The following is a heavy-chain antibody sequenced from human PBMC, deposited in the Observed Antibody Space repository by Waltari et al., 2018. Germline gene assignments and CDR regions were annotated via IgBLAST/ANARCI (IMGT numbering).Heavy chain of an antibody. J-gene: IGHJ4*02. CDR3: ANYGQLPSNGDY. D-gene: IGHD1-1*01. CDR2: ISGPAHET. Sequence: EVRLLESGGALVQPGGSLRLSCAASGFPFGNYYMIWVRPAPGRGLEWVSTISGPAHETVYADSVKGRFTISRDNSKTTLYLQMNSLRVEDTAMYYCANYGQLPSNGDYWGQGTLVTVSS. CDR1: GFPFGNYY. V-gene: IGHV3-23*01.